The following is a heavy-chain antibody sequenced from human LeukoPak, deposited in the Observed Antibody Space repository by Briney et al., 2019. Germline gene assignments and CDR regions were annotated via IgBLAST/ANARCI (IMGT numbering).Heavy chain of an antibody. CDR1: GFTFSSYA. J-gene: IGHJ4*02. V-gene: IGHV3-23*01. CDR3: AKAHYSGYKLLDY. D-gene: IGHD5-12*01. Sequence: PGGSLRLSCAASGFTFSSYAMSWVRQAPGKGLEWVSAISGSGGSTYYADSVKGRFTISRDNSKNTLYLQMNSLGAEDTAVYYCAKAHYSGYKLLDYWGQGTLVTVSS. CDR2: ISGSGGST.